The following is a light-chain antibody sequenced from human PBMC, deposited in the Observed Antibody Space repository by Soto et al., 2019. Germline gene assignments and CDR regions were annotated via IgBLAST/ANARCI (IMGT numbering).Light chain of an antibody. Sequence: QSALTQPRSVSGSPGQSVTISCTGTSRDIGTYNFVTWYQQHPGKAPKLMIYDVNKRPSGVPDRFSGSKSGNTASLTISGLQAEDESDYYCCSYAGSYTWVFGGGTQLTVL. J-gene: IGLJ3*02. V-gene: IGLV2-11*01. CDR3: CSYAGSYTWV. CDR1: SRDIGTYNF. CDR2: DVN.